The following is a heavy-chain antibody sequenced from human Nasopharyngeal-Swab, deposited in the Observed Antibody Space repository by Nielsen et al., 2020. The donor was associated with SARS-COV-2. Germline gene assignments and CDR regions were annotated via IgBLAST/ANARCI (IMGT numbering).Heavy chain of an antibody. D-gene: IGHD3-22*01. CDR3: ARGTVYYYDSSGYYHYYYYGMDV. CDR2: INHSGST. Sequence: RQAPGKGLEWIGEINHSGSTNYNPSLKSRVTISVDTSKNQFSLKLSSVTAADTAVYYCARGTVYYYDSSGYYHYYYYGMDVWGQGTTVTVSS. J-gene: IGHJ6*02. V-gene: IGHV4-34*01.